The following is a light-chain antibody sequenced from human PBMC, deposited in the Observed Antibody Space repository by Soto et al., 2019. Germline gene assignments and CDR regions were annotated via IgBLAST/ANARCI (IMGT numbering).Light chain of an antibody. J-gene: IGLJ2*01. V-gene: IGLV1-40*01. CDR3: QSYDSSLSGFVV. CDR1: SSNIGAGYD. Sequence: SMLTQPPSVSEAPGQRVTISCTGSSSNIGAGYDVHWYQQLPGTAPKLIIYGNSNRPSGVPDRFSGSKSGTSAALAITGLQAEDEADYYCQSYDSSLSGFVVFGGGTKLTVL. CDR2: GNS.